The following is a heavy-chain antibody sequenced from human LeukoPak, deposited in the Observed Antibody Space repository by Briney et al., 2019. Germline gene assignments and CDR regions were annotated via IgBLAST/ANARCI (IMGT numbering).Heavy chain of an antibody. V-gene: IGHV4-39*01. Sequence: SETLSLTCTVSGDSISGSGYYWGWVRQPPGKGLEWIGTVYYSGTTYYNPSLKSRVTISVDTSKSQFSLKLSSATAADTAVYYCARRIGYSSSWHDSWGQGTLVTVST. CDR1: GDSISGSGYY. D-gene: IGHD6-13*01. CDR2: VYYSGTT. J-gene: IGHJ4*02. CDR3: ARRIGYSSSWHDS.